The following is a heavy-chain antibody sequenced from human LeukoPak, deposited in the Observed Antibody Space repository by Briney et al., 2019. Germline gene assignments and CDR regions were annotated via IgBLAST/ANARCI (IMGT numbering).Heavy chain of an antibody. CDR1: GFTFSSYS. V-gene: IGHV3-21*01. J-gene: IGHJ4*02. Sequence: GGSLRLSCTASGFTFSSYSMNWVRQAPGKGLEWVSSISSSSSSYIYYADSVKGRFTISRDNAKNSLYLQMNSLRAEDTAVYYCARAAAGFYYFDYWGQGTLVTVSS. CDR2: ISSSSSSYI. D-gene: IGHD6-13*01. CDR3: ARAAAGFYYFDY.